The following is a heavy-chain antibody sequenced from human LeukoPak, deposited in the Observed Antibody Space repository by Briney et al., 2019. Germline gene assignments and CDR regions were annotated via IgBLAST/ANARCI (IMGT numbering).Heavy chain of an antibody. CDR1: SSYY. V-gene: IGHV3-21*01. D-gene: IGHD5-12*01. Sequence: SSYYWGWIRQPPGKGLEWVSSISSSSSYIYYADSVKGRFTISRDNAKNSLYLQMNSLRAEDTAVYYCARGKVATISTPTDYWGQGTLVTVSS. J-gene: IGHJ4*02. CDR2: ISSSSSYI. CDR3: ARGKVATISTPTDY.